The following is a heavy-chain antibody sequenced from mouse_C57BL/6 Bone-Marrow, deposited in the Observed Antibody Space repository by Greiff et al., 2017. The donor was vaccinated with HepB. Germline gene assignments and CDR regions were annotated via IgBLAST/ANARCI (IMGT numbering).Heavy chain of an antibody. J-gene: IGHJ3*01. CDR1: GYTFTSYW. CDR2: IDPSDSYT. CDR3: SAYYRNYEGFAY. D-gene: IGHD2-5*01. V-gene: IGHV1-59*01. Sequence: QVQLQQPGAELVRPGTSVKLSCKASGYTFTSYWMHWVKQRPGQGLEWIGVIDPSDSYTNYNQKFKGKATLTVDTSSSTAYMQLSSLTSEDSAVYYCSAYYRNYEGFAYWGQGTLVTVSA.